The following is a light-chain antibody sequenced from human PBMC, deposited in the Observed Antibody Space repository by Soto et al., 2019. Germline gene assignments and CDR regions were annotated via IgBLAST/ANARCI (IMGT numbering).Light chain of an antibody. J-gene: IGLJ1*01. CDR1: SSDIGDYNF. V-gene: IGLV2-14*01. Sequence: QSALTQPASVSGSPAQSITISCTGSSSDIGDYNFVSWYQQHPGKAPKLMIYGVSLRPSGVSDRFSGSKSDNTASLTISGLQAEDEADYYCSSYTSTSPPFLFGTGTKLTVL. CDR3: SSYTSTSPPFL. CDR2: GVS.